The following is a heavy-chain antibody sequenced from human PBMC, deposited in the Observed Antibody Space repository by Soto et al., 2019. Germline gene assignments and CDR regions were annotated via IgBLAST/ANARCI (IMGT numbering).Heavy chain of an antibody. V-gene: IGHV3-33*01. CDR2: IWYDGSNK. J-gene: IGHJ4*02. Sequence: GGSLRLSCAASGFTFSSYGIHWVRQAPGKGLEWVAVIWYDGSNKCYADSVKGRFTISRDNSKNTLYLQMNSLRAEDTAVYYCARDKDPISSGWPFYWGQGTLVTVSS. CDR1: GFTFSSYG. CDR3: ARDKDPISSGWPFY. D-gene: IGHD6-19*01.